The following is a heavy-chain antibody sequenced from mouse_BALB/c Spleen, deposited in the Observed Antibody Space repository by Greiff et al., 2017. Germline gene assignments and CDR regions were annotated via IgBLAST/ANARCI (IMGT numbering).Heavy chain of an antibody. CDR3: ARERDYYGSSYDAMDY. Sequence: VKLQESGAELARPGASVKLSCKASGYTFTSYWLQWVKQRPGQGLEWIGAIYPGDGDTRYTQKFKGKATLTADKSSSTAYMQLSSLASEDSAVYYCARERDYYGSSYDAMDYWGQGTSVTVSS. CDR1: GYTFTSYW. J-gene: IGHJ4*01. D-gene: IGHD1-1*01. CDR2: IYPGDGDT. V-gene: IGHV1-87*01.